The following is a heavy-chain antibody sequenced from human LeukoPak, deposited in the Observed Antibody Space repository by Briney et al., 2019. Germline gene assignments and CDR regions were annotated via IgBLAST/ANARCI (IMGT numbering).Heavy chain of an antibody. Sequence: GGSLRLSCAPSGFTVSGNYMSWVRQAPGKGLEWVSVIYSGGNRYYADSVKGRFTISRDNSKNTLYLQMNSLRAEDTAVYYCARAPPYYYGSGSYYDYWGQGTLVTVSS. CDR2: IYSGGNR. V-gene: IGHV3-53*01. D-gene: IGHD3-10*01. CDR1: GFTVSGNY. J-gene: IGHJ4*02. CDR3: ARAPPYYYGSGSYYDY.